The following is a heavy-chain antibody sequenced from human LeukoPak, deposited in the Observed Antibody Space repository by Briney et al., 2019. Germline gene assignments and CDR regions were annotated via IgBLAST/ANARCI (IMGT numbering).Heavy chain of an antibody. Sequence: GGSLRLSCAASGFTFSSYSMNWVRQAPGKGLEWVSSISSSSSYIYYADSVRGRFTISRDNSKNTLYLQMNSLRAEDTAVYYCARDRSGSYAYWGQGTLVTVSS. J-gene: IGHJ4*02. CDR3: ARDRSGSYAY. D-gene: IGHD1-26*01. V-gene: IGHV3-21*01. CDR1: GFTFSSYS. CDR2: ISSSSSYI.